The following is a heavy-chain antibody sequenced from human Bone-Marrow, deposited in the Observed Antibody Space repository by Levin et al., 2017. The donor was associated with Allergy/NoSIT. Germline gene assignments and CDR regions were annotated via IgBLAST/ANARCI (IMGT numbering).Heavy chain of an antibody. D-gene: IGHD1-1*01. Sequence: SGGSLRLSCAASGFTFSGYEMNWVRQAPGKGPEWISYISISGFTLNYADSVKGRFTISRDNAKNSLYLQMNSLRVEDTAVYYCAQVWNGHPWGQGTLVTVSS. CDR3: AQVWNGHP. CDR2: ISISGFTL. V-gene: IGHV3-48*03. J-gene: IGHJ5*02. CDR1: GFTFSGYE.